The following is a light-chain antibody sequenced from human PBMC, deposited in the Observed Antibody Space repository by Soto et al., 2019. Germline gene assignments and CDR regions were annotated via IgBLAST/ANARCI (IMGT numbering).Light chain of an antibody. Sequence: QSVLTQPPSVSGAPGQRVTISCTGSSSNIGAGYDVHWYKKLPGTAPKLLIYGNSNRPSGVPDRFSGSKSGTSASLAITGLQAEDEADYYCQSYDRSLDRVFGGGTKVTVL. CDR3: QSYDRSLDRV. CDR2: GNS. CDR1: SSNIGAGYD. J-gene: IGLJ3*02. V-gene: IGLV1-40*01.